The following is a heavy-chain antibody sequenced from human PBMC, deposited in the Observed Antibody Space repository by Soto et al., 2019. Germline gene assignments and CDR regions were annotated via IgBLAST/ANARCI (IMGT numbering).Heavy chain of an antibody. Sequence: QVQLVQSGAEVKKPGASVKVSCKASGYTFTSYDINWVRQATGQGLEWMGWMNPNSGNTGYAQKFQDRFTMTRNTSISTAYMELSSLRSEDTAVYYCARSLALSSSPCFDYWGQGTLVTVSS. J-gene: IGHJ4*02. CDR3: ARSLALSSSPCFDY. D-gene: IGHD6-6*01. CDR2: MNPNSGNT. CDR1: GYTFTSYD. V-gene: IGHV1-8*01.